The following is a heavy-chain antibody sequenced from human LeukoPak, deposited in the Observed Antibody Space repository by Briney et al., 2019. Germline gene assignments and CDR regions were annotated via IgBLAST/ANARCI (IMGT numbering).Heavy chain of an antibody. Sequence: SVKVSCKASGGTFSSYAISWVRQAPGQGLEWMGRIIPILGIANYAQKFQGRVTITADKSTSTAYMELSSLRSEDTVVYYCARERVEDTAMVTPLFDYWGQGTLVTVSS. CDR2: IIPILGIA. CDR1: GGTFSSYA. CDR3: ARERVEDTAMVTPLFDY. J-gene: IGHJ4*02. D-gene: IGHD5-18*01. V-gene: IGHV1-69*04.